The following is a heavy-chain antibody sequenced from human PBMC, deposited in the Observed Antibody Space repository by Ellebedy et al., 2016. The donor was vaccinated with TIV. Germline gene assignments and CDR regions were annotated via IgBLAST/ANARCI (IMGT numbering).Heavy chain of an antibody. CDR1: GFTFSSYW. V-gene: IGHV3-23*01. CDR2: ISDSGGST. CDR3: AKDLTTVTTRWFDP. D-gene: IGHD4-17*01. J-gene: IGHJ5*02. Sequence: GGSLRLSXAASGFTFSSYWMSWVRQAPGKGLEWVSVISDSGGSTYYADSVKGRFTISRDNSKNTLYLQMNSLRAEDTAVYYCAKDLTTVTTRWFDPWGQGTLVTVSS.